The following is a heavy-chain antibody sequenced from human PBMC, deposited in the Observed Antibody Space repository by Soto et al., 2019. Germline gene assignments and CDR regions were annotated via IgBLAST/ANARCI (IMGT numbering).Heavy chain of an antibody. CDR3: ARAGGYCSDGSCSFDY. D-gene: IGHD2-2*03. Sequence: GGSLRLSCAASGFTFSSYAMHWVRQAPGKGLEWVAVISYDGSNKYYADSVKGRFTTSRDNSKNTLYLQMNSLRAEDTAVYYCARAGGYCSDGSCSFDYWGQGTLVTVSS. V-gene: IGHV3-30-3*01. J-gene: IGHJ4*02. CDR1: GFTFSSYA. CDR2: ISYDGSNK.